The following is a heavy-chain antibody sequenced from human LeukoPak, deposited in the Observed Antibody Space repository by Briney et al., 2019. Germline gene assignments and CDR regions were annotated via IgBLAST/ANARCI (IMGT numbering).Heavy chain of an antibody. CDR2: IYTSGNT. Sequence: SETLSLTCTVSGGSISSGSHYWSWIRQPAGKGLEWIGRIYTSGNTNYNPSLKSRVTISVDRSKNQLSLKLNSVTAADTAVYYCARCGSYCLDYWGQGTLDTVSS. D-gene: IGHD1-26*01. CDR3: ARCGSYCLDY. CDR1: GGSISSGSHY. J-gene: IGHJ4*02. V-gene: IGHV4-61*02.